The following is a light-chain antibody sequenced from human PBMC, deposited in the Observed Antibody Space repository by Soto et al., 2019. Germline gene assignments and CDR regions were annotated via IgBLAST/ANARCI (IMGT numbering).Light chain of an antibody. CDR2: DAS. CDR3: QQYGRSPPFT. J-gene: IGKJ2*01. CDR1: QSVSSSY. V-gene: IGKV3-20*01. Sequence: ELVLTQSPGTLSLSPGERATLSCRASQSVSSSYLAWYQQKPGQAPRLLIYDASNRATGMPDRFSGSGSGTDFTLTISRLEPEDFAVYFCQQYGRSPPFTFGQGTKVEIK.